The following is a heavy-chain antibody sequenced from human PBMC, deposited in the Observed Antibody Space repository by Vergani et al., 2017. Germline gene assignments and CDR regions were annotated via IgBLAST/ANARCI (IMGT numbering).Heavy chain of an antibody. D-gene: IGHD3-10*01. V-gene: IGHV4-59*01. CDR3: GRVADFYGLGSRLLDL. J-gene: IGHJ5*02. CDR2: MYHSGST. CDR1: GGSMSGYY. Sequence: QVRLQESGPGLVKPSETLSLTCSVSGGSMSGYYWSWIRQPPGKELEWIVYMYHSGSTNYNPSLETRVTISGDTSKNQFSLKLNSVTAADSAVYYCGRVADFYGLGSRLLDLWVQGILVTVSS.